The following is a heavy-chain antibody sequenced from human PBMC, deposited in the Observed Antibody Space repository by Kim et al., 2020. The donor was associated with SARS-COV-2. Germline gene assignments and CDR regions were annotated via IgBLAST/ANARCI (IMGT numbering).Heavy chain of an antibody. J-gene: IGHJ3*02. CDR2: INWNGGST. Sequence: GGSLRLSCAVSGFTFDDYGMSWVRQAPGKGLEWVSGINWNGGSTGYADSVKGRFTISRDNAKNSLYLQMNSLRAEDTALYYCARAFMVRGVFFVAHDAFDIWGQGTMVTVSS. D-gene: IGHD3-10*01. CDR1: GFTFDDYG. CDR3: ARAFMVRGVFFVAHDAFDI. V-gene: IGHV3-20*04.